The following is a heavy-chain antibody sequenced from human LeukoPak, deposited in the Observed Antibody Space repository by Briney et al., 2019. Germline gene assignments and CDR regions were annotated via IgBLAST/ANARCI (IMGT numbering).Heavy chain of an antibody. CDR1: GFTVSSNY. CDR2: IYSGGST. V-gene: IGHV3-53*01. Sequence: PGGSLRLSCAASGFTVSSNYMSWVRQAPGKGLEWVSVIYSGGSTYYADSVKGRFTISRDNSKNTLYLQMNNLRAEDTAVYYCERVLLPSFDSTYYLDYWGQGTLVTVSS. CDR3: ERVLLPSFDSTYYLDY. J-gene: IGHJ4*02. D-gene: IGHD2/OR15-2a*01.